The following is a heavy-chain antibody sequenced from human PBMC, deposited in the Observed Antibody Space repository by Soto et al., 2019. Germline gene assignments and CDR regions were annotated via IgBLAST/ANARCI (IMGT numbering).Heavy chain of an antibody. CDR1: GGSVNIGSFY. CDR2: MYYTGST. D-gene: IGHD1-26*01. Sequence: SETLSLTCTVSGGSVNIGSFYWSWIRQPPGKGLEWIGHMYYTGSTNYNPSLKRRVTISDDTSKNQLSLKLRSVTTANPAVYYCARKLCFSEPSKSVDPWGQGTLVTVS. V-gene: IGHV4-61*01. CDR3: ARKLCFSEPSKSVDP. J-gene: IGHJ5*02.